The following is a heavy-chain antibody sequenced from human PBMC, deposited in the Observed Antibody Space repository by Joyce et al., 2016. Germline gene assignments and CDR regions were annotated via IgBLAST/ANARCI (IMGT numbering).Heavy chain of an antibody. V-gene: IGHV1-2*02. CDR3: ARGGYYGPYYFDY. J-gene: IGHJ4*02. Sequence: QVQLVQSGAEVKKPGVSVKVSCKASRYTFTDNYMHWLRQAPGQGLEWVGLIYPINGGTNQAQKFQGRVTMTKDTSISTAYMELSRLKSDDTAVYYCARGGYYGPYYFDYWGQGTLVTVSS. CDR2: IYPINGGT. CDR1: RYTFTDNY. D-gene: IGHD3-3*01.